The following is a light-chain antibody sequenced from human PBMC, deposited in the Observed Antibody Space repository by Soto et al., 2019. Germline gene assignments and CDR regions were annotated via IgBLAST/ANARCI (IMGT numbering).Light chain of an antibody. CDR3: QKYNSAPRT. CDR2: AAS. CDR1: QGISNY. V-gene: IGKV1-27*01. J-gene: IGKJ1*01. Sequence: DIQMTQSPSSLSASVGDRVTITCRASQGISNYLAWYQQKPGKVPKLLIYAASTLQSGVPSRFSGSGSGTXXXXXXXXLQPEDVATYYCQKYNSAPRTFGQGTKVEIK.